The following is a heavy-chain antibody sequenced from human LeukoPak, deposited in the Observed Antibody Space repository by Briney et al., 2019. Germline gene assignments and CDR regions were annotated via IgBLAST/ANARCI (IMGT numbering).Heavy chain of an antibody. V-gene: IGHV3-30*02. CDR3: ARRAGGYSHPYDY. CDR1: GFTFSNYG. J-gene: IGHJ4*02. CDR2: IRYDGSNK. Sequence: PGGSLRLSCAASGFTFSNYGMHWVRQAPGKGLEWVAFIRYDGSNKYYADSVKGRFTISRDNSKNTLYLQMGSLRAEDTAVYYCARRAGGYSHPYDYWGQGILVTVSS. D-gene: IGHD4-23*01.